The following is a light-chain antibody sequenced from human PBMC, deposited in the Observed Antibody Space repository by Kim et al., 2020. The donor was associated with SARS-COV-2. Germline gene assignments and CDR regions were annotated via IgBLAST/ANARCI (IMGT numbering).Light chain of an antibody. J-gene: IGKJ1*01. CDR3: LQYASSPTWT. CDR1: QSVNSNY. V-gene: IGKV3-20*01. CDR2: GAS. Sequence: PGERATLSSRTSQSVNSNYVAWYQQRYGQAPRLLIYGASSRASGIPYRFSGSGSGAVFTLTISGLEPEDFAVYYCLQYASSPTWTFGPGTKVDIK.